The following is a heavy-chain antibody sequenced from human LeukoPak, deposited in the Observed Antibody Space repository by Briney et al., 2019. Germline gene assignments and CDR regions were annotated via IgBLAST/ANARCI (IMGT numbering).Heavy chain of an antibody. CDR1: GGSISSGSYY. CDR2: THTSGST. J-gene: IGHJ4*02. D-gene: IGHD4-17*01. Sequence: SQTLSLTCTVSGGSISSGSYYWSWIRQPAGKGLEWIGRTHTSGSTNYNPSLKSRVTISVDTSKNQFSLKLSSVTAADTAVYYCARLAYGDKPHALGPNDYWGQGTLVTVSS. CDR3: ARLAYGDKPHALGPNDY. V-gene: IGHV4-61*02.